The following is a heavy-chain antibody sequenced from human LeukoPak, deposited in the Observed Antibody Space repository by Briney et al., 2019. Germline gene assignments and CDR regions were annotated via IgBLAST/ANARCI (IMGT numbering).Heavy chain of an antibody. CDR2: IYHSGT. J-gene: IGHJ4*02. Sequence: SETLSLTCTVSGGSINNYSWSWFRQPPGRGLEWIGNIYHSGTDYNPSLKSRVTISIDTSKNQFSLKLSSVTAADTAVYYYAGSSTWLSFGFWGQGTLVTVSS. D-gene: IGHD2-2*01. V-gene: IGHV4-59*08. CDR1: GGSINNYS. CDR3: AGSSTWLSFGF.